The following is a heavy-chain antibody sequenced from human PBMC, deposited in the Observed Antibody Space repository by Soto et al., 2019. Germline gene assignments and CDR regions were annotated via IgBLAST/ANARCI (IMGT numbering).Heavy chain of an antibody. Sequence: PSETLSLTCAVSGYSISSGYYWGWIRQPPGKGLEWIGSIYHSGSTYYNPSLKSRVTISVDTSTNQFSLKLSSVTAADTAVYYCARAGIVVVPAALRDMSAFEIWGEGTMVTVSS. D-gene: IGHD2-2*01. CDR3: ARAGIVVVPAALRDMSAFEI. CDR2: IYHSGST. J-gene: IGHJ3*02. CDR1: GYSISSGYY. V-gene: IGHV4-38-2*01.